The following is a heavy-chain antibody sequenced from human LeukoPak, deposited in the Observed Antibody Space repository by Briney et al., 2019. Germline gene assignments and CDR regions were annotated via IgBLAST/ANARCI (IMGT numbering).Heavy chain of an antibody. Sequence: ASVKVSCKASGYTFTGYYVHWVRQAPGQGLEWMGIIDTNSGSTTYAQKFQGRVTMTRDTSTSTVYMELSSLRSEDTAIYYCARVNLITMIRGGLGYWGQGTLVTVSS. V-gene: IGHV1-46*01. CDR2: IDTNSGST. CDR3: ARVNLITMIRGGLGY. CDR1: GYTFTGYY. D-gene: IGHD3-10*01. J-gene: IGHJ4*02.